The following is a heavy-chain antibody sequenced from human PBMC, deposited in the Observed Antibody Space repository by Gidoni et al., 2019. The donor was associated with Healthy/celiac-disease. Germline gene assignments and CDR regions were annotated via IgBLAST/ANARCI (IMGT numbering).Heavy chain of an antibody. CDR1: GFTVSSNY. Sequence: EVQLVESGGGLIQPGGSLRLSFAASGFTVSSNYMSWVRQAPGKGLAWVSVIYSGGSTYYADSVKGRFTISRDNSKNTLYLQMNSLRAEDTAVYDCARDKPSRIAAARKTYYGMDVWGQGTTVTVSS. D-gene: IGHD6-13*01. V-gene: IGHV3-53*01. CDR2: IYSGGST. CDR3: ARDKPSRIAAARKTYYGMDV. J-gene: IGHJ6*02.